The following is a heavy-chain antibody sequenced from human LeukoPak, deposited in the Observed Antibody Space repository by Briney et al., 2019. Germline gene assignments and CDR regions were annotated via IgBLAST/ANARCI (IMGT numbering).Heavy chain of an antibody. J-gene: IGHJ4*02. CDR1: GFTFDDYA. V-gene: IGHV3-9*01. CDR3: EKERGGWWGVFDY. D-gene: IGHD2-15*01. Sequence: PGGSLRLSCAASGFTFDDYAMHWVRQAPGKGLEWVSGISWNSGSIGYADSVKGRFTISRDNAKNSLYLQMNSLRAEDTALYYWEKERGGWWGVFDYWGQGTLVTVSS. CDR2: ISWNSGSI.